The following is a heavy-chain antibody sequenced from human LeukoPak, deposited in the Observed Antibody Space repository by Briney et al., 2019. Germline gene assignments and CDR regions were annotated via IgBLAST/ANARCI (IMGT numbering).Heavy chain of an antibody. CDR2: INPSGDST. CDR1: GYTFTSYY. J-gene: IGHJ4*02. Sequence: ASARVSCKASGYTFTSYYMHWVRQAPGQGREWMGLINPSGDSTTYAQKFQGRVTMTRDTSTSTVYMELSTLRSEDTAVYYCAREGMMPFDYWGQGTLVSVSS. D-gene: IGHD3-16*01. CDR3: AREGMMPFDY. V-gene: IGHV1-46*01.